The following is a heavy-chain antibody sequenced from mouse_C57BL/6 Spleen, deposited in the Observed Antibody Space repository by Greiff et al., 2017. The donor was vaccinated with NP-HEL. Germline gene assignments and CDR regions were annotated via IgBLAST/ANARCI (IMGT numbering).Heavy chain of an antibody. CDR3: ARDKDLLLRN. J-gene: IGHJ2*01. CDR1: GYAFSSYW. D-gene: IGHD1-1*01. V-gene: IGHV1-80*01. Sequence: LEESGAELVKPGASVKISCKASGYAFSSYWMNWVKQRPGKGLEWIGQIYPGDGDTNYNGKFKGKATLTADKSSSTAYMQLSSLTSEDSAVYFCARDKDLLLRNWGQGTTLTVSS. CDR2: IYPGDGDT.